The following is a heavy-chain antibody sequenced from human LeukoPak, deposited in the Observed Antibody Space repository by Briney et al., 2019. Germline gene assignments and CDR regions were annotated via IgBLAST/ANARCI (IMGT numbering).Heavy chain of an antibody. D-gene: IGHD2-2*02. J-gene: IGHJ6*02. Sequence: ASVKVSCKASGGTFSSYAISWVRQAPGQGLEWMGRIIPILGIANYAQKFQGRVTITADKSTSTAYMELSSLRSEDTAVYYCARDPAPHCGSTSCYNFGRSSYYYYGMDVWGQGTTVTVSS. V-gene: IGHV1-69*04. CDR2: IIPILGIA. CDR1: GGTFSSYA. CDR3: ARDPAPHCGSTSCYNFGRSSYYYYGMDV.